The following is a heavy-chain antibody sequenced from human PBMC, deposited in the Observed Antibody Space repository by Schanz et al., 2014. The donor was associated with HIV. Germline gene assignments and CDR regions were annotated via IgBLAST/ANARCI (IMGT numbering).Heavy chain of an antibody. Sequence: EVQLLESGGGLVQPGRSLRLSCAGSGFTFGNYAMHWVRQAPGKGLEWVSGISWSSGNIGYADSVKGRFTISRDNAKNSLYLQMNSLRREDTAFYYCAKGVSVAGSSYYFDYWGQGALVTVSS. V-gene: IGHV3-9*01. CDR2: ISWSSGNI. D-gene: IGHD6-19*01. J-gene: IGHJ4*02. CDR1: GFTFGNYA. CDR3: AKGVSVAGSSYYFDY.